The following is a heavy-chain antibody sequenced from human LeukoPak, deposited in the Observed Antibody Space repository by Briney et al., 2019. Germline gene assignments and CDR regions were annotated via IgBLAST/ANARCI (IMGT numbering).Heavy chain of an antibody. Sequence: SETLSLACTVSTDSIRSYYWSWIRQPAGKGLEWIGRIYTSGNTNYNHNFKSRVTMSVDASKNQFSLKLSSVTAADTAVYYCARDWIPYGGNPRYFDLWGRGTLVTVSS. CDR1: TDSIRSYY. CDR3: ARDWIPYGGNPRYFDL. D-gene: IGHD4-23*01. J-gene: IGHJ2*01. CDR2: IYTSGNT. V-gene: IGHV4-4*07.